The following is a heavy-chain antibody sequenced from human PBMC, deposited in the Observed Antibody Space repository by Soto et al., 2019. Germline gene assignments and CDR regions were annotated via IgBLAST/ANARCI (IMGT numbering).Heavy chain of an antibody. CDR1: SGSISSSNW. J-gene: IGHJ6*03. CDR3: ARATYSWNDYYEMDV. D-gene: IGHD1-1*01. V-gene: IGHV4-4*02. Sequence: TLSLTCAVSSGSISSSNWWSWVRQPPGKGLEWIGEIYHSGSTNYNPSLKSRVTISVDKSKNQFSLKLSSVTAADTAVYYCARATYSWNDYYEMDVWGKGTTVTVS. CDR2: IYHSGST.